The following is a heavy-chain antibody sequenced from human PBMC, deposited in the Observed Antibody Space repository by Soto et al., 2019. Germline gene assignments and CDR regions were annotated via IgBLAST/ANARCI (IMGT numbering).Heavy chain of an antibody. CDR1: GFTVSSNY. Sequence: EVQLVESGGGLVQPGGSLRLSCAVSGFTVSSNYMSWVRQAPGKGLEWVSVIYSGGSTYYADSVKGRFTISRHNSTNTLYLQMNSRRAEDTAVYYCAREYYDYFGGTYRDGGFNYWGQGTLVTVSS. CDR2: IYSGGST. V-gene: IGHV3-53*04. D-gene: IGHD3-16*02. J-gene: IGHJ4*02. CDR3: AREYYDYFGGTYRDGGFNY.